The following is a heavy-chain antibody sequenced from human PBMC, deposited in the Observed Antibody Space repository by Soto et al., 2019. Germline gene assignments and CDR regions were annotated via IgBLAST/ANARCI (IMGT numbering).Heavy chain of an antibody. Sequence: EVQLLESGGGLVQPGGSLRLSCAASGFTFSSYAMSWVRQAPGKGLEWVSAISGSGGSTYYADSVKGRFTISRDNSKNTLYLHMNSLRAEDTAVYYCAKDRGNYYGAGNWFDPWGQGTLVTVSS. CDR2: ISGSGGST. CDR1: GFTFSSYA. CDR3: AKDRGNYYGAGNWFDP. D-gene: IGHD3-10*01. V-gene: IGHV3-23*01. J-gene: IGHJ5*02.